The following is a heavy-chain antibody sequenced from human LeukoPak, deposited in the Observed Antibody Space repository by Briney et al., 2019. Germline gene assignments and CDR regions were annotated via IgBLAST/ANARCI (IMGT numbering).Heavy chain of an antibody. V-gene: IGHV3-74*01. CDR1: GFTFSSYW. D-gene: IGHD1-26*01. J-gene: IGHJ4*02. CDR3: ARLGSSSSFDY. Sequence: GGSLRLSCAASGFTFSSYWMHWVRQAPGKGLVWVSRINSDGSNTNYADSVKGRFTISRDNAKNTLYLQMSSLRAEDTAVYYCARLGSSSSFDYWGQGTLVTVSS. CDR2: INSDGSNT.